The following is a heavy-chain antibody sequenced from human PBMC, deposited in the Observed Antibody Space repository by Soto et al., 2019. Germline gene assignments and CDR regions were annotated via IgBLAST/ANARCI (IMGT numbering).Heavy chain of an antibody. Sequence: PSETLSLTCAVSGGSISSGGYSWSWIRQPPGKGLEWIGYIYHSGSTYYNPSLKSRVTISVDRSKNQFSLKLSSVTAADTAVYYCARSYGDYNLLFDYWGQGTLVTVSS. CDR3: ARSYGDYNLLFDY. J-gene: IGHJ4*02. V-gene: IGHV4-30-2*01. CDR1: GGSISSGGYS. D-gene: IGHD4-17*01. CDR2: IYHSGST.